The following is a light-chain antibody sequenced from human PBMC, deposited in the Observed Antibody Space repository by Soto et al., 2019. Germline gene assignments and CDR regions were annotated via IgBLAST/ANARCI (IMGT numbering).Light chain of an antibody. Sequence: QSALTQPASVSGSPGQSITISCTGTASDVGAYDYVSWYQHHPGKPPKLLIFEVRDRPLGVSNRFSGSKSGNTASLTISGLQPEDEADYFCSSSTSSSTLVFGTVTKLTVL. CDR2: EVR. CDR3: SSSTSSSTLV. J-gene: IGLJ1*01. CDR1: ASDVGAYDY. V-gene: IGLV2-14*01.